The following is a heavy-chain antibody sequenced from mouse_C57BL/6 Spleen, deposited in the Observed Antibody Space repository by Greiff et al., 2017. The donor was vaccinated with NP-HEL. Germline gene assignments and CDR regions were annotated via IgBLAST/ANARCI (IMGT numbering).Heavy chain of an antibody. J-gene: IGHJ4*01. CDR1: GFTFSSYG. Sequence: EVKVVESGGDLVKPGGSLKLSCAASGFTFSSYGMSWVRQTPDKRLEWVATISSGGSYTYYLDSVKGRFTISRDNAKNTLYLQMSSLKSEDTAMYYCASPPEAMDYWGQGTSVTVSS. CDR2: ISSGGSYT. V-gene: IGHV5-6*01. CDR3: ASPPEAMDY.